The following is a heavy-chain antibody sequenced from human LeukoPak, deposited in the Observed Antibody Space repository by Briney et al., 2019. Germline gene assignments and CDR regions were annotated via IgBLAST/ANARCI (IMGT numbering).Heavy chain of an antibody. V-gene: IGHV3-21*01. J-gene: IGHJ4*02. CDR1: GFTFSSYS. CDR3: ARGGDDSSGAGLDGGY. Sequence: PGGSLRLSCAASGFTFSSYSMNWVRQAPGKGLEWVSSISSSSSYIYYADSVKGRFTISRDNAKNSLYLQMNSLRAEDTAVYYCARGGDDSSGAGLDGGYWGQGTLVTVSS. D-gene: IGHD3-22*01. CDR2: ISSSSSYI.